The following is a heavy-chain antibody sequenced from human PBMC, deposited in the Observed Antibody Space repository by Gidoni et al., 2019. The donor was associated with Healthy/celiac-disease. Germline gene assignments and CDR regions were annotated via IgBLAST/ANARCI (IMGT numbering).Heavy chain of an antibody. Sequence: EVQLVESGGGLVQPGGSLRLSCAASGFTFSRYWMHWVRQAPGKGLVWVSRINSDGSSTSYADSVKGRFTISRDNAKNTLYLQMNSLRAEDTAVYYCAREGNYYDSSGYYLSYYYYYGMDVWGQGTTVTVSS. V-gene: IGHV3-74*01. J-gene: IGHJ6*02. CDR2: INSDGSST. D-gene: IGHD3-22*01. CDR3: AREGNYYDSSGYYLSYYYYYGMDV. CDR1: GFTFSRYW.